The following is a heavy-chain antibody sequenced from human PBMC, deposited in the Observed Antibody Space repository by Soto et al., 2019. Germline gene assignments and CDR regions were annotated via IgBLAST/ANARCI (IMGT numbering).Heavy chain of an antibody. CDR2: IYYSWST. CDR1: GGSISSGGYY. V-gene: IGHV4-31*03. D-gene: IGHD3-9*01. Sequence: PSETLSLTCTVSGGSISSGGYYWSWIRQHPGKGLEWIGYIYYSWSTYYNPSLKSRVTISVDTSKNQFSLKLSSVTAADTAVYYCARDRGLGDILTGPFDYWGQGTLVTVSS. CDR3: ARDRGLGDILTGPFDY. J-gene: IGHJ4*02.